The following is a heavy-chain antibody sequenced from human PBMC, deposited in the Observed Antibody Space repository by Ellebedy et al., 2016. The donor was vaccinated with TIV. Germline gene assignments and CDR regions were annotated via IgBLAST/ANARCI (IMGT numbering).Heavy chain of an antibody. J-gene: IGHJ4*02. CDR3: ARSPEYCTNGVCYDY. V-gene: IGHV5-51*01. CDR2: IYPGDSDT. CDR1: GSSFTTYW. D-gene: IGHD2-8*01. Sequence: PGGSLRLSCKGSGSSFTTYWIGWVRQMPGKVLEWMGIIYPGDSDTRYSPSFQGQVTISVDKSISTAYLQWGSLKASDTAMIYCARSPEYCTNGVCYDYWGLGTL.